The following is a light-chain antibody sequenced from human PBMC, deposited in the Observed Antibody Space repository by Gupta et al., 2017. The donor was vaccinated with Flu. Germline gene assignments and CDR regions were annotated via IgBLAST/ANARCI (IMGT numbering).Light chain of an antibody. V-gene: IGKV3-20*01. CDR2: AAS. CDR1: QSVINSY. CDR3: QEDCTSRT. J-gene: IGKJ1*01. Sequence: EIVLTQSPGTLSLSQGERAALSCRASQSVINSYLAWYQQKPGQPPRLLIYAASNSATGIPDRFSGSGDDKDFTLTSSRREDEDFAVYYEQEDCTSRTFGQGTKVEVK.